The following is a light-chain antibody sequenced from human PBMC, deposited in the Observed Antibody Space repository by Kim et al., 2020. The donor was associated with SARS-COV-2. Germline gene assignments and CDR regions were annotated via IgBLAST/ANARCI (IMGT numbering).Light chain of an antibody. CDR3: HHRTNPFT. V-gene: IGKV3-11*01. Sequence: IVLTQSPATLSLSPGERATLSCRASLSLSTYLAWYQQKPGQPPRLLIYDSSIRATGIPARCSGSGSGTDFTLTISSLEPEDSAVYYYHHRTNPFTFGQGTKVDIK. CDR2: DSS. CDR1: LSLSTY. J-gene: IGKJ1*01.